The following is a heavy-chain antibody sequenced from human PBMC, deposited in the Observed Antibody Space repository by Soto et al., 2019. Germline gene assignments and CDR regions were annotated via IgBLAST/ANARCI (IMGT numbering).Heavy chain of an antibody. CDR1: GFPFSSYG. D-gene: IGHD2-15*01. CDR2: ISYDGSNK. Sequence: GGSLRLSCAASGFPFSSYGMHWVRQAPGKGLEWVAVISYDGSNKYYADSVKGRFTISRDNSKNTLYLQMNSLRAEDTAVYYCAKDPGYCSGGSCYLLYFDYWGQGTLVTVSS. J-gene: IGHJ4*02. V-gene: IGHV3-30*18. CDR3: AKDPGYCSGGSCYLLYFDY.